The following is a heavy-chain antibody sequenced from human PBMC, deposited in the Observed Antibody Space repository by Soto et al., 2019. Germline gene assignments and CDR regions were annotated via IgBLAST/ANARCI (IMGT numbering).Heavy chain of an antibody. CDR2: ISYDGSSK. D-gene: IGHD3-16*01. CDR1: GFTFSSYG. J-gene: IGHJ4*02. V-gene: IGHV3-30*03. CDR3: AISLGGEGAFDY. Sequence: QVQLVESGGGVVQPGRSLRLSCAASGFTFSSYGMHWVRQAPGKGLEWVAFISYDGSSKYNADFEKGRFTISRDNSKNTLYLQMNSLRAEATAVYSCAISLGGEGAFDYWGQGTLVTVSS.